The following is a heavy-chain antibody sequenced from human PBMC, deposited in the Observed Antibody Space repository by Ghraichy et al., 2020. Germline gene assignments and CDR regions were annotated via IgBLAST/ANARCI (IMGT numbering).Heavy chain of an antibody. CDR2: INQDGREK. CDR3: SSGDTFDI. Sequence: ETLSLTCVASGLIFSRDWMTWVRQAPGKGLEWVANINQDGREKYYVGSVKGRFTISRDNAKSSLFLQMNNLSAEDTAVYYCSSGDTFDIWGRGTMVTVSS. CDR1: GLIFSRDW. J-gene: IGHJ3*02. V-gene: IGHV3-7*03. D-gene: IGHD3-10*01.